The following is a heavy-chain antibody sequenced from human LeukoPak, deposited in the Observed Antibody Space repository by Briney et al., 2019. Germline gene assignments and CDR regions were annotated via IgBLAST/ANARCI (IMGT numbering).Heavy chain of an antibody. J-gene: IGHJ4*02. CDR2: IYYSGST. D-gene: IGHD2-15*01. CDR3: ARGDCSGGNCFHFDS. Sequence: SETLSLTCTVSGGSVSSGSYYWNWIRQPPGKGLEWIGYIYYSGSTNYNPSLKSRVTISVDTSTNQFSLKLSSVIAADTAVFYCARGDCSGGNCFHFDSWGQGTLVTVSS. V-gene: IGHV4-61*01. CDR1: GGSVSSGSYY.